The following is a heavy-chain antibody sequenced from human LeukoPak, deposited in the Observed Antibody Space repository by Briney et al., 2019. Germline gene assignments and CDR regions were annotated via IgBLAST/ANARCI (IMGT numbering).Heavy chain of an antibody. J-gene: IGHJ4*02. D-gene: IGHD6-19*01. CDR3: AKVGGYSSGWAYFDY. CDR2: ISGSGGST. CDR1: GFTFSSYA. V-gene: IGHV3-23*01. Sequence: PGGSLRLSCAASGFTFSSYAMSWVRQAPGKGLEWVSAISGSGGSTYYADSVKGRFTISRDNSKNTLYLQMNSLRAEDTAVYYCAKVGGYSSGWAYFDYWGQGTLVTVSS.